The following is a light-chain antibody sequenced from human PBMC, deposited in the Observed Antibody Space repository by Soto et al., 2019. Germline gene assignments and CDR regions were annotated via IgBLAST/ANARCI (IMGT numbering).Light chain of an antibody. V-gene: IGKV3-15*01. CDR3: QQYNNWPPIT. J-gene: IGKJ4*01. CDR2: GAS. Sequence: EIVMTQSPATLSVSPGERATLSCRASQSISSNLAWYQQKPGKAPRLLIYGASTSATGIPARFSGSGSGTDFSLTISSLQSEDFAVYYYQQYNNWPPITFGGGTKVEIK. CDR1: QSISSN.